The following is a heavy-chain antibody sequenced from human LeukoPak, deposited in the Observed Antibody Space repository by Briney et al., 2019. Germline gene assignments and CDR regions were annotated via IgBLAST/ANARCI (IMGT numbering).Heavy chain of an antibody. V-gene: IGHV4-4*02. CDR3: ARQARDIVVVTANWFDP. J-gene: IGHJ5*02. D-gene: IGHD2-21*02. Sequence: PSGTLSLTCAVSGGSISSSNWWSWVRQPPGKGLEWIGEIYHSGSTNYNPSLKSRVTISVDKSKNQFSLKLSSVTAADTAVYYCARQARDIVVVTANWFDPWGQGTLVTVSS. CDR2: IYHSGST. CDR1: GGSISSSNW.